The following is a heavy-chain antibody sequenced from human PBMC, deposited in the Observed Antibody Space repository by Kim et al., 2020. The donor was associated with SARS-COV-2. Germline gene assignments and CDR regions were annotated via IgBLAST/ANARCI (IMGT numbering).Heavy chain of an antibody. CDR2: IGTAGDT. CDR1: GFTFSSYD. Sequence: GGSLRLSCAASGFTFSSYDMHWVRQATGKGLEWVSAIGTAGDTYYPGSVKGRFTISRENAKNSLYLQMNSLRAGDTAVYYCARGFMESGSYYYYYYYMDVWGKGTPVTVSS. J-gene: IGHJ6*03. V-gene: IGHV3-13*01. CDR3: ARGFMESGSYYYYYYYMDV. D-gene: IGHD1-26*01.